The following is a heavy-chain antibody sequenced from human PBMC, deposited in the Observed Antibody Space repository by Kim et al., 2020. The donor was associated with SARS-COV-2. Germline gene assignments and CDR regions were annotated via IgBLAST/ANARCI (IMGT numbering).Heavy chain of an antibody. D-gene: IGHD5-12*01. CDR1: GGSVSSGGYY. CDR2: IYYTGST. V-gene: IGHV4-31*03. Sequence: SETLSLTCTVSGGSVSSGGYYWSWIRQHPGKGLEWIGYIYYTGSTYYSPSLKSRVSISVDTSKNQFSLKMSSVTAADTAVYYCVRALRDGYNHFDYWGQGTLVTVSS. CDR3: VRALRDGYNHFDY. J-gene: IGHJ4*02.